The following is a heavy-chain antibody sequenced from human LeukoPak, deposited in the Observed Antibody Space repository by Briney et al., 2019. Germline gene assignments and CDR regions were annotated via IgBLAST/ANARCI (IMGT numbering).Heavy chain of an antibody. CDR3: AKDYYGSGNLLDS. Sequence: ASLKVSCKASGYTFSDYYIHWVRQAPGQGLEWMGWINPISGGTYYAQKFQDRVTMTRDTSISTAYMVLSRLRSDDTAVYHCAKDYYGSGNLLDSWGQGTLVTVSS. D-gene: IGHD3-10*01. CDR1: GYTFSDYY. CDR2: INPISGGT. V-gene: IGHV1-2*02. J-gene: IGHJ4*02.